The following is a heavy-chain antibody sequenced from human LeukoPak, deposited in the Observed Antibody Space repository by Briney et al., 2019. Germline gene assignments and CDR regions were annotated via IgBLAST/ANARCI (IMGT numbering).Heavy chain of an antibody. CDR1: GYTFTSYG. D-gene: IGHD3-3*01. V-gene: IGHV1-18*01. Sequence: ASVKVSCKASGYTFTSYGISWVRQAPGQGLEWMGWISAYNGNTNYAQKLQGRVTMTTDTSTSTACMELRSLRSDDTAVYYCARERNTIFEIDYYYYMDVWGKGTTVTVSS. J-gene: IGHJ6*03. CDR2: ISAYNGNT. CDR3: ARERNTIFEIDYYYYMDV.